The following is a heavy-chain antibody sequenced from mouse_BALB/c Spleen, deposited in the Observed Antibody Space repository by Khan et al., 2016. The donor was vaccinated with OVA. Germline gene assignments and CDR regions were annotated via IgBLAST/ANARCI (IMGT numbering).Heavy chain of an antibody. D-gene: IGHD1-1*01. V-gene: IGHV1-7*01. CDR2: INPTTGYT. CDR3: ARRGLRWDFDY. Sequence: QVQLKESGAELAQPGASVKMSCKASGHTLTNYWILWIKQRPGQGLEWIGYINPTTGYTEYNQNFKDKATLTADKSSSTAYMQLSSLTSEDSTVYYCARRGLRWDFDYWGQGTTLTVSS. J-gene: IGHJ2*01. CDR1: GHTLTNYW.